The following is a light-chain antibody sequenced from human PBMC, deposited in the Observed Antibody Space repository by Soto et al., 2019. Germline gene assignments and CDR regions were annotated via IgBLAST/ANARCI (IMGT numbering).Light chain of an antibody. CDR3: QAYDYSLTAFV. CDR1: NSKLGAGYD. CDR2: GNR. Sequence: QSVLTQPPSVSGAPGQRVTISCTGNNSKLGAGYDVHWYQQLPGAAPKLVIFGNRNRPSGVPERVSGSKSGTSASLAITGLQAEDGADYYCQAYDYSLTAFVFGGGTKLTVL. V-gene: IGLV1-40*01. J-gene: IGLJ3*02.